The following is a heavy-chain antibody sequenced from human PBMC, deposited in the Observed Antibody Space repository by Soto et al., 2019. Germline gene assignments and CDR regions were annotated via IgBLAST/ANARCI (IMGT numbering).Heavy chain of an antibody. CDR3: ARRAVIAPPTYYGMGV. CDR1: GYSFTSYW. Sequence: GESLKISCKGSGYSFTSYWIGWVRQMPGKGLEWMGIIYPGDSDTRYSPSFQGQVTMSADKSISTAYLQWSSLKASDSAMYYCARRAVIAPPTYYGMGVWGQGTTVTVSS. D-gene: IGHD2-21*01. CDR2: IYPGDSDT. V-gene: IGHV5-51*01. J-gene: IGHJ6*02.